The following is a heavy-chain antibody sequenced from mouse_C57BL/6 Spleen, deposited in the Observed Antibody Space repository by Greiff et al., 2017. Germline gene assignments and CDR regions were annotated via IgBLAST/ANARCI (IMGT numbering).Heavy chain of an antibody. Sequence: VQLQQSGAELVKPGASVKLSCTASGFNIKDYYMHWVKQRTEQGLEWIGRIDPEDGETKYAPKFQGKATITADTSANTTYLQLSSLTSEDTAVYYCARSFITTVVAPYFDYWGQGTTLTVSS. CDR3: ARSFITTVVAPYFDY. V-gene: IGHV14-2*01. J-gene: IGHJ2*01. CDR1: GFNIKDYY. D-gene: IGHD1-1*01. CDR2: IDPEDGET.